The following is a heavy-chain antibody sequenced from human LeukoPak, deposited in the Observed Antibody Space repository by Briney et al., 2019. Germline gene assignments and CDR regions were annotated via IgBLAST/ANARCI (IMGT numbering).Heavy chain of an antibody. CDR2: ISGSGGST. Sequence: PGRSLRLSCAASGFTFSSYAMSWIRQAPGKGLEWVSAISGSGGSTYYADSVKGRFTISRDNSKNTLYLQMNSLRAEDTAVYYCAKRKGYSSSLYPDYFDYWGQGTLVTVSS. J-gene: IGHJ4*02. V-gene: IGHV3-23*01. CDR3: AKRKGYSSSLYPDYFDY. D-gene: IGHD6-13*01. CDR1: GFTFSSYA.